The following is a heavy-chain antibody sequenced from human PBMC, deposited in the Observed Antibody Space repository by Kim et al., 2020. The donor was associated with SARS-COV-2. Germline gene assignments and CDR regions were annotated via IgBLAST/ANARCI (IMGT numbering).Heavy chain of an antibody. V-gene: IGHV1-69*13. CDR1: GGTFSSYA. Sequence: SVKVSCKASGGTFSSYAISWVRQAPGQGLEWMGGIIPIFGTANYAQKFQGRVTITADESTSTAYMELSSLRSEDTAVYYCARGAGDYGDHGADYWGQGTLVTVSS. CDR2: IIPIFGTA. CDR3: ARGAGDYGDHGADY. J-gene: IGHJ4*02. D-gene: IGHD4-17*01.